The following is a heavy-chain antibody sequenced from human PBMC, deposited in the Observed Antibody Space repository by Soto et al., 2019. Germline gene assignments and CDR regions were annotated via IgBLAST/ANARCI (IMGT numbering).Heavy chain of an antibody. CDR3: AVRGVWGYFDY. V-gene: IGHV1-58*01. CDR2: IVVGSGNT. CDR1: GFTFTSSA. D-gene: IGHD3-10*01. Sequence: QMQLVQSGPEVKKPGTSVKVSCKASGFTFTSSAVQWVRQARGQRLEWIGWIVVGSGNTNYAQKFQERVTITRDMSTSTAYMELSSLRSEDTAVYYCAVRGVWGYFDYWGQGTLVTVSS. J-gene: IGHJ4*02.